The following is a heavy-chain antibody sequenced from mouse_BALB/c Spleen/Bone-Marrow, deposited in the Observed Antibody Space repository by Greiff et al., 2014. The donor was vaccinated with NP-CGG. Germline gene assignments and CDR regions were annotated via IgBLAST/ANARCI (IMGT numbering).Heavy chain of an antibody. CDR2: IYPSDSYS. V-gene: IGHV1-69*02. CDR1: GYTFTNYW. Sequence: VQLQQSGAELVRPGASVKVSCKASGYTFTNYWINWGRQRPGQGLEWIGNIYPSDSYSNYNQKFKDKATLTVDKSSSTAYMQLSSPTSEDSAVYYCTRRDRYDYYGVDYWGQGTSVTVSS. CDR3: TRRDRYDYYGVDY. J-gene: IGHJ4*01. D-gene: IGHD2-14*01.